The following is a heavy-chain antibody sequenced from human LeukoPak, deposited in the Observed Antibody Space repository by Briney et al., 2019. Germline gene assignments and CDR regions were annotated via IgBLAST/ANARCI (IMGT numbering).Heavy chain of an antibody. CDR3: ASTIFGLVIISAFDI. CDR1: GGSISSSSYY. J-gene: IGHJ3*02. Sequence: SETLSLTCTVSGGSISSSSYYWGWIRQPPGKGLEWIGSIYYSGSTYYNPSLKSRVTISVDTSKNQFSLKLSSVTAADTAVYYCASTIFGLVIISAFDIWGQGTMVTVSS. D-gene: IGHD3-3*01. CDR2: IYYSGST. V-gene: IGHV4-39*01.